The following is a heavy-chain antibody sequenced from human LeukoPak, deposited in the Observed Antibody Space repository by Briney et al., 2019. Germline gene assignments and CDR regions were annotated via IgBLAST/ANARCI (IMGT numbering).Heavy chain of an antibody. CDR3: ARDLYGDYGGDWFDP. Sequence: SLKVSCKASGGTLSSYAISWVRQAPRQGLEWMGGIIPIFGTANYAQKFQGRVTITTDESTSTAYMELSSLRSEDTAVYYCARDLYGDYGGDWFDPWGQGTLVTVSS. CDR2: IIPIFGTA. V-gene: IGHV1-69*05. CDR1: GGTLSSYA. D-gene: IGHD4-17*01. J-gene: IGHJ5*02.